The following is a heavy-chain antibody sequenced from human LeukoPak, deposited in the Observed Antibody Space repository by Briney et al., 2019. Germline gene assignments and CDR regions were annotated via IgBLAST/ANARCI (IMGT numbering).Heavy chain of an antibody. CDR1: GFTFSNYG. CDR3: AKDQVELTFYHYYMDV. J-gene: IGHJ6*03. V-gene: IGHV3-30*02. CDR2: IRYDGNNK. D-gene: IGHD1-7*01. Sequence: GGSLRLPCAASGFTFSNYGMHWVRRAPGKGLERVAFIRYDGNNKYYADSVKGRFTISRDNSKNTLYLQMNSLRVGDTAVYYCAKDQVELTFYHYYMDVWGKGTTVTVSS.